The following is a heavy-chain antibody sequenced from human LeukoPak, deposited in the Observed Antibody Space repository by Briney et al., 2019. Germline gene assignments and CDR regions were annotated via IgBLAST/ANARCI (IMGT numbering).Heavy chain of an antibody. V-gene: IGHV3-30-3*01. Sequence: GGSLRLSCAASGFTFSSYAMHWVRQAPGKGLEWVAVISYDGSNKYYADSVKGRFTISRDNSKNTLYLQMNSLRAEDTAVYYCARDRVPRRYGMDVWGQGTTVTVSS. J-gene: IGHJ6*02. CDR3: ARDRVPRRYGMDV. D-gene: IGHD2-2*01. CDR1: GFTFSSYA. CDR2: ISYDGSNK.